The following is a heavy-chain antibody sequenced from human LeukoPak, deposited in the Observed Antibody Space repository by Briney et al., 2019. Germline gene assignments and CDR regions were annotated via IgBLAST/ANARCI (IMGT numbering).Heavy chain of an antibody. CDR3: TSSSSRGIYCYYYYMDV. V-gene: IGHV3-23*01. D-gene: IGHD6-6*01. J-gene: IGHJ6*03. Sequence: PGGSLRLSCAASGFTFSSYAMSWVRQAPGKGLEWVSAISGSGGSTYYADSVKGRFTISRDNSKNTLYLQMNSLRAEDTAVYYCTSSSSRGIYCYYYYMDVWGKGTTVTVSS. CDR1: GFTFSSYA. CDR2: ISGSGGST.